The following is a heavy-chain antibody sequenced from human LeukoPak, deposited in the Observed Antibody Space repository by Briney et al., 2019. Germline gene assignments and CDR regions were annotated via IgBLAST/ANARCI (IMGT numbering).Heavy chain of an antibody. CDR1: GFTFSSYS. CDR3: ARIPGGYYYAMDV. Sequence: PGRSLRLSCAASGFTFSSYSMNWVRQAPGKGLEWVSYISSRSSNIYYADSVKGRFTISRDNAKNSLYLQMNSLRDEDTAVYYCARIPGGYYYAMDVWGQGTTVTVSS. D-gene: IGHD3-16*01. CDR2: ISSRSSNI. V-gene: IGHV3-48*02. J-gene: IGHJ6*02.